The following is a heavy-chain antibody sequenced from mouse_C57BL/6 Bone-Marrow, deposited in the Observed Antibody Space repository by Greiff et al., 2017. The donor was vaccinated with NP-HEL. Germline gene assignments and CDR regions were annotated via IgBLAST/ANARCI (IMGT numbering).Heavy chain of an antibody. V-gene: IGHV1-52*01. D-gene: IGHD1-1*01. Sequence: QVQLQQPGAELVRPGSSVKLSCKASGYTFTSYWMHWVKQRPIQGLEWIGNIDPSDSETHYNQKFKDKATLTVDKSSSTAYMQLSSLTSEDSAVYYCARRGVRFWYFDVWGTGTTVTVSS. CDR1: GYTFTSYW. J-gene: IGHJ1*03. CDR3: ARRGVRFWYFDV. CDR2: IDPSDSET.